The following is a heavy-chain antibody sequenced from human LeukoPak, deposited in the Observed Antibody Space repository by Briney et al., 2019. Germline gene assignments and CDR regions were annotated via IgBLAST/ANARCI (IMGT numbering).Heavy chain of an antibody. J-gene: IGHJ5*02. D-gene: IGHD2-2*01. CDR2: IYNSGSA. CDR3: ARHVVVPAPMVDP. CDR1: RGFISGYY. V-gene: IGHV4-59*01. Sequence: KASETLSLTCTVSRGFISGYYWSWIRQPPGKGLEWIGNIYNSGSANYNPPLKSRVTISVDTSKNQFSLKLTSVTAADTAVYYCARHVVVPAPMVDPWGQGTLVTVSS.